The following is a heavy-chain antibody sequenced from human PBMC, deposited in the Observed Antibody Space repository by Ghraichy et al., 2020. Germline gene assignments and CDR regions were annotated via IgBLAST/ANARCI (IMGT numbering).Heavy chain of an antibody. CDR3: ARGRGYDLFGRVPPFDP. CDR1: GFSLSFYN. CDR2: ISGISTYI. D-gene: IGHD5-12*01. Sequence: GESLNISCAASGFSLSFYNMNWVRQAPGKGLEWVSSISGISTYIYYADSVKGRFTISRDNAKNSLYLQMHSLRAEDTAFYYCARGRGYDLFGRVPPFDPWGQGTLVIVSS. J-gene: IGHJ5*02. V-gene: IGHV3-21*06.